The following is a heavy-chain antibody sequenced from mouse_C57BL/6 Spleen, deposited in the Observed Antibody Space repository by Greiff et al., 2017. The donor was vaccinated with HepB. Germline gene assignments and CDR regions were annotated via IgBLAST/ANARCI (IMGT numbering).Heavy chain of an antibody. J-gene: IGHJ1*03. Sequence: VKLQESGAELVRPGASVKLSCKASGYTFTDYYINWVKQRPGQGLEWIARIYPGSGNTYYNEKFKGKATLTAEKSSSTAYMQLSSLTSEDSAVYFCARGRDWYFDVWGTGTTVTVSS. CDR1: GYTFTDYY. CDR3: ARGRDWYFDV. V-gene: IGHV1-76*01. CDR2: IYPGSGNT.